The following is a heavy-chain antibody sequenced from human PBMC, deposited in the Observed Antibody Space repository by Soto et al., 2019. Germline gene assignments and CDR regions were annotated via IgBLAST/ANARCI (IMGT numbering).Heavy chain of an antibody. Sequence: KTSETLSLTCTVSGGSISSYYWSWIRQPPGKGLEWIGYIYYSGSTNYNPSLKSRVTISVDTSKNQFSLKLSSVTAADTAVYYCARWGDGSSPDYWGQGTLVTVSS. CDR3: ARWGDGSSPDY. CDR2: IYYSGST. D-gene: IGHD6-6*01. CDR1: GGSISSYY. V-gene: IGHV4-59*01. J-gene: IGHJ4*02.